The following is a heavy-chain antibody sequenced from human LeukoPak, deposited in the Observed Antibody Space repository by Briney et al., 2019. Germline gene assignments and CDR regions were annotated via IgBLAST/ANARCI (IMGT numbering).Heavy chain of an antibody. Sequence: PGGSLRLSCAASGFTFSSYSMNWVRQAPGKGLEWVSSISSSSSYIYYADSVKGRFTISRDNAKNSLYLQMNSLRAEDTAVYYCARDPHSYGYYFDYWGQGTLVTVSS. CDR1: GFTFSSYS. D-gene: IGHD5-18*01. J-gene: IGHJ4*02. V-gene: IGHV3-21*01. CDR3: ARDPHSYGYYFDY. CDR2: ISSSSSYI.